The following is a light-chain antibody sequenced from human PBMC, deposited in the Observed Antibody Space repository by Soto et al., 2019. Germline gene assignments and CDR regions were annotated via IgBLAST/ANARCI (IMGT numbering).Light chain of an antibody. CDR1: SSDVGSYNL. CDR2: EGS. CDR3: CSYAGGPWV. V-gene: IGLV2-23*01. Sequence: QPVLTQPASVSGSPGQSITISCTGTSSDVGSYNLVSWYQQHPGKAPKLMIYEGSKRPSGVSNRFSGSKSGNTASLTISGLQAEDEADYYCCSYAGGPWVFGGGTKVTVL. J-gene: IGLJ3*02.